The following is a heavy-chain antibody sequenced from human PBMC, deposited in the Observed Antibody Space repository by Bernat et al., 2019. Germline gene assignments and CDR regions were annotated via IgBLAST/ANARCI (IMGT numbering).Heavy chain of an antibody. J-gene: IGHJ4*02. D-gene: IGHD6-19*01. Sequence: EVQLVESGGGLVKPGGSLRLSCAASGFTFSSYSMKWVRQAPGKGLEWVSFISSSSSYIYYADSVKGRFTISRDNAKNSLYLQMNSLRAEDTAVYYCARQWLEGNFDYWGQGTLVTVSS. CDR3: ARQWLEGNFDY. CDR2: ISSSSSYI. V-gene: IGHV3-21*01. CDR1: GFTFSSYS.